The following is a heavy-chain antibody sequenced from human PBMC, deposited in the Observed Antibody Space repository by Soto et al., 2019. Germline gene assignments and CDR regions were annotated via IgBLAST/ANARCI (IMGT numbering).Heavy chain of an antibody. Sequence: QVQLVQSGAEVKKPGSSVKVSCKASGGTFSSYAFSWVRQAPGQGLEWMGGIIPVFNTTNYAQKFQGRVTIIADESTGTADMELSSLRSEDTAVYYCAREGEYSTGWYSLDYWGQGTLVTVSS. V-gene: IGHV1-69*01. J-gene: IGHJ4*02. CDR1: GGTFSSYA. CDR2: IIPVFNTT. CDR3: AREGEYSTGWYSLDY. D-gene: IGHD6-19*01.